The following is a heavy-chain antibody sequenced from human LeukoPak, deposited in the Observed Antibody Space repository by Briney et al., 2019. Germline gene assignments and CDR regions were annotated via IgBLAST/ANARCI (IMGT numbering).Heavy chain of an antibody. D-gene: IGHD3-10*01. CDR2: IYPGDSDT. CDR1: GYSFANYW. CDR3: ARPNLWFGEFYGFDP. J-gene: IGHJ5*02. V-gene: IGHV5-51*01. Sequence: GESLKISCKGSGYSFANYWIGWVRQMPGKGLEWMGIIYPGDSDTGYSPSFQGQVTISADKSISTAYLQWSSLKASDSAMYYCARPNLWFGEFYGFDPWGQGTLVTVSS.